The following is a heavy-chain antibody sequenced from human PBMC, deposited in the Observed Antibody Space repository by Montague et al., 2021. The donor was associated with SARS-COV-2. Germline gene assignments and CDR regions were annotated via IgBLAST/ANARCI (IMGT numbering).Heavy chain of an antibody. CDR3: AGLQGDGSLYGMDV. CDR2: IYYSGNT. D-gene: IGHD5-24*01. CDR1: GGSISSYH. Sequence: SETLSLTCTVSGGSISSYHWSWIRQPPGKGLECIGYIYYSGNTNYNPSLKSRVTISVDASKSQFSLKLSSVTAADTAVYYCAGLQGDGSLYGMDVWGQGTTVTVSS. V-gene: IGHV4-59*01. J-gene: IGHJ6*02.